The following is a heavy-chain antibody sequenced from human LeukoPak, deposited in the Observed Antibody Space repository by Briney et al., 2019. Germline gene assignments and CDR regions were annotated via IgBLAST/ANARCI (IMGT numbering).Heavy chain of an antibody. D-gene: IGHD2-15*01. CDR2: ISSSGSNI. CDR1: GFIFTSYG. V-gene: IGHV3-21*04. J-gene: IGHJ4*02. Sequence: GGSLRLSCTASGFIFTSYGMNWVRQAPGKGLEWVSYISSSGSNIFYADSVKGRFTISRDQAKHSVFLQMNSLRAEDTALYFCARDAVMGATPFYFDSWGQGALVTVSS. CDR3: ARDAVMGATPFYFDS.